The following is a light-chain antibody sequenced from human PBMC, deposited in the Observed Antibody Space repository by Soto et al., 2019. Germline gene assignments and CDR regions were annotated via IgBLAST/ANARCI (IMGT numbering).Light chain of an antibody. V-gene: IGKV1-39*01. Sequence: DIQMTQSPSSLSASVGDRVTITCRASQSIASYLNWYQHKPGKAPKLLIYAASTLQSGVPSRFSGSGSGTDFTLTISSLQPEDFATYYGQQSYSSPETFGQGTPVEI. CDR3: QQSYSSPET. CDR2: AAS. CDR1: QSIASY. J-gene: IGKJ1*01.